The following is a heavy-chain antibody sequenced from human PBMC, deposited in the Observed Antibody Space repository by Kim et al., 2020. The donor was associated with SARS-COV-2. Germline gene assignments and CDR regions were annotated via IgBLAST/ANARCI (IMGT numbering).Heavy chain of an antibody. CDR3: ARDGQSLTPYAMDV. V-gene: IGHV3-33*01. J-gene: IGHJ6*02. Sequence: ADPVKGRFTFARDNSENTVYLQINRLRAEATAVYYCARDGQSLTPYAMDVWGQGTMVTVSS. D-gene: IGHD2-15*01.